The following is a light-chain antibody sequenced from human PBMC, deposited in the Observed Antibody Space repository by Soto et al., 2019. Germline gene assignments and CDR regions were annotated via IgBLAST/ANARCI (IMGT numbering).Light chain of an antibody. J-gene: IGKJ1*01. V-gene: IGKV3-20*01. CDR3: QQYGSSSWT. CDR1: QSVSSY. Sequence: EIVLTQSPATLSLSPGERATLSCRASQSVSSYLAWYQQKPGQAPRLLMYSASTRATGIAARFSGGGSGTDFTLTISRLEPEDFAVYYCQQYGSSSWTFGQGTKVDIK. CDR2: SAS.